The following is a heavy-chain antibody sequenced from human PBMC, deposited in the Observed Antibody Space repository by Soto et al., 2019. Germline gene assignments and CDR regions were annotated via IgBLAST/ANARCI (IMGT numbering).Heavy chain of an antibody. V-gene: IGHV3-23*01. D-gene: IGHD4-17*01. CDR1: GFTFSTYA. CDR3: AHPRGYGVFDAVDI. Sequence: LRLSCAASGFTFSTYAMNWVRQAPGKGLEWVSAISKTGVSTYYAESVRGRFTISRDNSINTLYLQMSGLRTEDTAVYYCAHPRGYGVFDAVDIWGQGTMVTVSS. J-gene: IGHJ3*02. CDR2: ISKTGVST.